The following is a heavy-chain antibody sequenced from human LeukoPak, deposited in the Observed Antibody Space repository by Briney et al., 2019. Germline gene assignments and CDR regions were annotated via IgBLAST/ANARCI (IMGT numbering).Heavy chain of an antibody. CDR2: IYHSGST. D-gene: IGHD2-2*01. CDR1: GGSISSGGYS. J-gene: IGHJ4*02. CDR3: ARRYCSSTSCPIDY. Sequence: SETLSLTCADSGGSISSGGYSWSWIRQPPGKGLEWIGYIYHSGSTYYNPSLKSRVTISVDRSKNQFSLKLSSVTAADTAVYYCARRYCSSTSCPIDYWGQGTLVTVSS. V-gene: IGHV4-30-2*01.